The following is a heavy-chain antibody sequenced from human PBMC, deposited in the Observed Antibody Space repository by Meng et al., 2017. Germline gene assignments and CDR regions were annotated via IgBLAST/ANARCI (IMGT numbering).Heavy chain of an antibody. D-gene: IGHD3-3*01. CDR1: GFSLSTSGVG. CDR2: IYWDDDK. J-gene: IGHJ4*02. Sequence: ITLKGSGPTLVKPTQTLTLTCTFSGFSLSTSGVGVGWIRQPPGKALEWLALIYWDDDKRYSPSLKSRLTITKDTSKNQVVLTMTNMDPVDTATYYCAHSKKTYYDFWSGYLGYYFDYWGQGTLVTVSS. V-gene: IGHV2-5*02. CDR3: AHSKKTYYDFWSGYLGYYFDY.